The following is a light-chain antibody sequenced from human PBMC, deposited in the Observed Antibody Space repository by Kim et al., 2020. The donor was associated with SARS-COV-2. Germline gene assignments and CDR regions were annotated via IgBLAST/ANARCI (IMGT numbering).Light chain of an antibody. CDR3: AAWDDSLNGYVV. V-gene: IGLV1-44*01. J-gene: IGLJ2*01. Sequence: QRVTVSCSGSSSTIGSNTVNWDQQLPGTAPKLLIYSNNQRPSGVPDRFSGSKSGTSASLAISGLQSEDEADYYCAAWDDSLNGYVVFGGGTQLTVL. CDR2: SNN. CDR1: SSTIGSNT.